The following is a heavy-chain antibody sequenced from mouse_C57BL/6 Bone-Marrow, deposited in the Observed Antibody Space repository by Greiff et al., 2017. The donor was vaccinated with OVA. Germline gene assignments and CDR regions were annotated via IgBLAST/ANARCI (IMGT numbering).Heavy chain of an antibody. J-gene: IGHJ2*01. D-gene: IGHD2-4*01. V-gene: IGHV2-2*01. CDR2: IWSGGST. Sequence: VQLQQSGPGLVQPSQSLSITCTVSGFSLTSYGVHWVRQSPGKGLEWLGVIWSGGSTDYNAAFISRLSISKDNSKSQVFFKMNSLQADDTAIYYCATLIYYDYDDYFDYWGQGTTLTVSS. CDR3: ATLIYYDYDDYFDY. CDR1: GFSLTSYG.